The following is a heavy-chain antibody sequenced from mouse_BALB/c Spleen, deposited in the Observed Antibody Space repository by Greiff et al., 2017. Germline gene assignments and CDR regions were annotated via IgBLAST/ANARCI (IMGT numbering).Heavy chain of an antibody. J-gene: IGHJ4*01. CDR3: ARDGGLITTARGAMDY. CDR1: GFSLTSYG. V-gene: IGHV2-9*02. D-gene: IGHD1-2*01. CDR2: IWAGGST. Sequence: VMLVESGPGLVAPSQSLSITCTVSGFSLTSYGVHWVRQPPGKGLEWLGVIWAGGSTNYNSALMSRLSISKDNSKSQVFLKMNSLQTDDTAMYYCARDGGLITTARGAMDYWGQGTSVTVSS.